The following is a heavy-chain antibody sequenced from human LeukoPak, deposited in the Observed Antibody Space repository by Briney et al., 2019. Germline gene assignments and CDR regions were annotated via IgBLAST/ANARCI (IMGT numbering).Heavy chain of an antibody. Sequence: SEALSLTCTVSGGSMKSFYWNWIRQPPGKGLEWIGYIYSSGSTNYPPSLKSRVTISLDTSKYQFSLDLTSVTAADTAVYYCARAVTKSWFDLWGQGTLVPVSS. CDR3: ARAVTKSWFDL. CDR2: IYSSGST. V-gene: IGHV4-59*01. J-gene: IGHJ5*02. CDR1: GGSMKSFY. D-gene: IGHD4-17*01.